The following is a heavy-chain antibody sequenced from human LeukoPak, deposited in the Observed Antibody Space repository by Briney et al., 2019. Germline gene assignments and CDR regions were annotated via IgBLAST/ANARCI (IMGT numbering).Heavy chain of an antibody. Sequence: ASVKVSCKASGYSFTSYGITWVRQAPGQGLEWMGWINPYNGNTNYAQKFQGRVTITADKSTSTAYMELSSLRSEDTAVYYCAGRGPYYDSSGYIDWGQGTLVTVSS. V-gene: IGHV1-18*01. CDR2: INPYNGNT. CDR1: GYSFTSYG. CDR3: AGRGPYYDSSGYID. D-gene: IGHD3-22*01. J-gene: IGHJ4*02.